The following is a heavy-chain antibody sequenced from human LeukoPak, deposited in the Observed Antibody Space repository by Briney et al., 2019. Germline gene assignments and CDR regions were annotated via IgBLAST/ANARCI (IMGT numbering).Heavy chain of an antibody. V-gene: IGHV3-7*01. D-gene: IGHD1-26*01. CDR2: IKPDGSER. CDR3: AVDKSWSFPL. CDR1: AFTLSSDW. Sequence: GGSLRLSCAASAFTLSSDWMTWVRQAPGKGLEWVATIKPDGSERYYVDSLKGRFTISRDNARNSVYLQMNSLRVEDTAVYHCAVDKSWSFPLWGQGTLVTVSS. J-gene: IGHJ4*02.